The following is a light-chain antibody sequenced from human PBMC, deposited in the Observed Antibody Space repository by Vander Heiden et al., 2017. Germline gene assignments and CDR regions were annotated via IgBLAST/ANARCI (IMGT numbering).Light chain of an antibody. CDR1: NIGSKS. Sequence: SYVLTPPPSVSVAPGQTARIPCGGNNIGSKSVHWYQQQPGQAPMLVVYDDSDRPSGIPERFSGSNSGNTATLTISRVEAGDEADYYCQVWDSGTDHRVFGGGTKLTVL. CDR2: DDS. J-gene: IGLJ3*02. V-gene: IGLV3-21*02. CDR3: QVWDSGTDHRV.